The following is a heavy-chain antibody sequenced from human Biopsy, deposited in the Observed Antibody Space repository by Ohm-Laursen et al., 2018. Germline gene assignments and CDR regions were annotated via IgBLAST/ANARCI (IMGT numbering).Heavy chain of an antibody. CDR3: TRDVKRYCSGSSCYTGYFGMDV. V-gene: IGHV4-61*01. D-gene: IGHD2-2*01. Sequence: SETLSLTCSVSGGSVSDSFHFWSWIRQLPGKGLEWIGNVYYSGTTNYNPSLKSRVTVSIDTSKNQFSLKSTSVTAADTAVYFCTRDVKRYCSGSSCYTGYFGMDVWGQGTTVTVSS. CDR1: GGSVSDSFHF. CDR2: VYYSGTT. J-gene: IGHJ6*02.